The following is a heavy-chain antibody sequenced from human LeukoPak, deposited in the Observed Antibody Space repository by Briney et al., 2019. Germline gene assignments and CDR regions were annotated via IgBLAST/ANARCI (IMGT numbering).Heavy chain of an antibody. CDR2: ISWNSGYI. Sequence: GGSLRLSCAASGFTFDSYAMHWVRQAPGKGLEWLSIISWNSGYIGYADSVKGRFTITRDNAKKSLDLQMNGLRAEDTAFYYCAKVRGTYSSGYFFDYWGQGTLVTVSS. D-gene: IGHD6-19*01. CDR3: AKVRGTYSSGYFFDY. CDR1: GFTFDSYA. V-gene: IGHV3-9*01. J-gene: IGHJ4*02.